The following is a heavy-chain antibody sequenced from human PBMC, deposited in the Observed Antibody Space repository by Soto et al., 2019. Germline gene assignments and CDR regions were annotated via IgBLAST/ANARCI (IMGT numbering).Heavy chain of an antibody. CDR1: GYRFSTYW. D-gene: IGHD5-18*01. V-gene: IGHV5-51*01. Sequence: PGESLKISCKASGYRFSTYWIGWVRQRPGKGPEWMAIIYPGDSDTRENPSFQGQVTISADKSSNTVHLQWRSLKASDTAIYYCARLGGLVDTGTWIQWGQGTPVTVSS. J-gene: IGHJ4*02. CDR3: ARLGGLVDTGTWIQ. CDR2: IYPGDSDT.